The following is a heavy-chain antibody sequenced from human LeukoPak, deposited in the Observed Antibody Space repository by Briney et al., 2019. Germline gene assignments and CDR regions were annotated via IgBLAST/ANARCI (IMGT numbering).Heavy chain of an antibody. CDR2: IYYTGNT. Sequence: SETLSLTCTVSGGSISSYYWSWIRQPPGMGLEWIGSIYYTGNTYYNASLKSQVSISIDTSKNQFSLKLTSVTAADTAVYYCARQTGSGLFILPGGQGTLVTVSS. V-gene: IGHV4-39*01. J-gene: IGHJ4*02. CDR3: ARQTGSGLFILP. D-gene: IGHD3/OR15-3a*01. CDR1: GGSISSYY.